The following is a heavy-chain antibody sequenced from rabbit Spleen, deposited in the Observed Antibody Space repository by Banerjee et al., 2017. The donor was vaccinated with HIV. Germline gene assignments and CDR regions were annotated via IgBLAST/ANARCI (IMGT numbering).Heavy chain of an antibody. CDR3: ARDLVGVIGWNFYL. CDR1: GFSFSDRDV. Sequence: QSLEESGGGLVQPEGSLTLTCKASGFSFSDRDVMCWVRQAPGKGLEWIACINASTGKPVYATWASARFTISRTSSTTVTLRMTSLTAADRATYFCARDLVGVIGWNFYLWGPGTLVTVS. D-gene: IGHD1-1*01. CDR2: INASTGKP. V-gene: IGHV1S40*01. J-gene: IGHJ4*01.